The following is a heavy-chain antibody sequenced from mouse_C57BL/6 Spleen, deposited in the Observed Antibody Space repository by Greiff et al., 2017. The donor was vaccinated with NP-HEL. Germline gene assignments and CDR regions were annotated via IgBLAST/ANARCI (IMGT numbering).Heavy chain of an antibody. D-gene: IGHD1-1*01. CDR2: IDPSDSYT. J-gene: IGHJ2*01. V-gene: IGHV1-69*01. CDR3: ARGGYYGRNYFDY. Sequence: QVQLKQPGAELVMPGASVKLSCKASGYTFTSYWMHWVKQRPGQGLEWIGEIDPSDSYTNYNQKFKGKSTLTVDKSSSTAYMQLSSLTSEDSAVYYCARGGYYGRNYFDYWGQGTTLTVSS. CDR1: GYTFTSYW.